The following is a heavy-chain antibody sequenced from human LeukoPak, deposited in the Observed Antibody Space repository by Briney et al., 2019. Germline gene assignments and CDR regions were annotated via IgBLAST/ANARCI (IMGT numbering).Heavy chain of an antibody. J-gene: IGHJ4*02. D-gene: IGHD3-16*02. Sequence: PGGSLRLSCAASGFTFSSYAMHWVRQAPGKGLEYVSAISSNGGSTYYANSVKGRFTISRDNSKNTLYLQMNSLRAEDTAVYYCAKDQRDYVWGSYRTNPVDYWGQGTLVTVSS. CDR1: GFTFSSYA. CDR3: AKDQRDYVWGSYRTNPVDY. V-gene: IGHV3-64*01. CDR2: ISSNGGST.